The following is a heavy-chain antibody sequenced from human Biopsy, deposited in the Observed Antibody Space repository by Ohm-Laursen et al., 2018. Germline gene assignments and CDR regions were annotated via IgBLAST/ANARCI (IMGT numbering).Heavy chain of an antibody. V-gene: IGHV4-4*07. CDR1: EGSISDYF. D-gene: IGHD6-19*01. J-gene: IGHJ4*02. CDR2: IYSSGRT. CDR3: ARNTGWYGDLYYFDY. Sequence: SETLSLTCTVSEGSISDYFWSWIRQPADKGLEYIGRIYSSGRTFYNPSLKSRVTMSVATSDNQFSLKLSSVTAADTAVYFCARNTGWYGDLYYFDYWGQGTLVTVSS.